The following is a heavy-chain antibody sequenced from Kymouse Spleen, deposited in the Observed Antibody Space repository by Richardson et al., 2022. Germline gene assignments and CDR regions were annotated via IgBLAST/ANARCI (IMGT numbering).Heavy chain of an antibody. CDR3: AKEGDIVATPFYYYYGMDV. D-gene: IGHD5-12*01. Sequence: EVQLVESGGGLVQPGGSLRLSCAASGFTFSSYAMSWVRQAPGKGLEWVSAISGSGGSTYYADSVKGRFTISRDNSKNTLYLQMNSLRAEDTAVYYCAKEGDIVATPFYYYYGMDVWGQGTTVTVSS. CDR2: ISGSGGST. CDR1: GFTFSSYA. V-gene: IGHV3-23*04. J-gene: IGHJ6*02.